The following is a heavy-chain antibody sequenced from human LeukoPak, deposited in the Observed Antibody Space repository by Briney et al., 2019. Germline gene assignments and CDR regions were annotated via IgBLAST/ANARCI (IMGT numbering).Heavy chain of an antibody. CDR1: GGSISSYY. V-gene: IGHV4-59*08. D-gene: IGHD3-9*01. J-gene: IGHJ5*02. CDR3: ARHANYDILTGYYNVYWFDP. Sequence: SETLSLTCTVSGGSISSYYWRWIRQPPGKGLEWIGYIYYSGSTNYNPSLKSRVTISVDTSKNQFSLKLSSVTAADTAVYYCARHANYDILTGYYNVYWFDPWGQGTLVTVSS. CDR2: IYYSGST.